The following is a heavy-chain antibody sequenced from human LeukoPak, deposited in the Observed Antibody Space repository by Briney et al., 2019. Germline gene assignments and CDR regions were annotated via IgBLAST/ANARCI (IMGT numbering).Heavy chain of an antibody. V-gene: IGHV3-30*18. CDR3: AKEYSGSYDY. J-gene: IGHJ4*02. D-gene: IGHD1-26*01. Sequence: GGSLRLSCAASGFTFSSYGMHGVRQAPGKGLEWVAVISYDGSNKYYADSVKGRFTISRDNSKNTLYLQMRSLRAADTAVYYCAKEYSGSYDYWGPGTMVTASS. CDR1: GFTFSSYG. CDR2: ISYDGSNK.